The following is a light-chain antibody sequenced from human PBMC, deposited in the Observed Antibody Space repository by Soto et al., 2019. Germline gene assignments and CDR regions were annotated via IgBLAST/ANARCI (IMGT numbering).Light chain of an antibody. Sequence: DIEMTQSPSSLSASVGDRITISCRASQNINTFLNWYQQKGGKAPKLLIHGASSLQSGVSLRFSGSGSGTDFSLTISSLQPEDFATYYGQQSYDTLLSFGGGTKVEIK. CDR2: GAS. V-gene: IGKV1-39*01. CDR3: QQSYDTLLS. J-gene: IGKJ4*01. CDR1: QNINTF.